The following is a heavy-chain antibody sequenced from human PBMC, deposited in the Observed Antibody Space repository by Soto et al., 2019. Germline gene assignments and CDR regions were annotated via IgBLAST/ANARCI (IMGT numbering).Heavy chain of an antibody. D-gene: IGHD1-26*01. CDR1: GGSFSGYY. Sequence: SETLSLTCAVYGGSFSGYYWSWIRQPPGKGLEWIGEINHSGSTNYNPSLKSRVTISVDTSKNQFSLNLSSVTAADTAVYYCARVGGHSKVGAFDIWGQGTMVTVSS. CDR3: ARVGGHSKVGAFDI. V-gene: IGHV4-34*01. CDR2: INHSGST. J-gene: IGHJ3*02.